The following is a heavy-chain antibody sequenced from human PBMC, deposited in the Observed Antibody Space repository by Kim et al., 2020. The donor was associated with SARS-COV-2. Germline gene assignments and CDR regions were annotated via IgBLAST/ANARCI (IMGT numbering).Heavy chain of an antibody. V-gene: IGHV1-2*02. CDR3: TREDF. Sequence: PNSGGTTYSQNFDGRVTITRDTSISTIYIELSSLRSDDTAVYYCTREDFWGQGTLVTVSS. J-gene: IGHJ4*02. CDR2: PNSGGT.